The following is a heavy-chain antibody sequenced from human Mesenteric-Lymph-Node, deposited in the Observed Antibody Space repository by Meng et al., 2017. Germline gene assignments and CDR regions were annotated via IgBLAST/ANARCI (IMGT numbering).Heavy chain of an antibody. V-gene: IGHV1-2*02. CDR1: GYTLTGYY. CDR2: INPNSGRT. J-gene: IGHJ3*02. Sequence: ASVKVSCKASGYTLTGYYMHWLRQAPGQGLAWMGWINPNSGRTNYAQKFQGRVTMTRETSISIAYIKLSSLRYEDAAVYYRAGERGLYGSGRYYYGDGFDIWGQGTMVTVSS. D-gene: IGHD3-10*01. CDR3: AGERGLYGSGRYYYGDGFDI.